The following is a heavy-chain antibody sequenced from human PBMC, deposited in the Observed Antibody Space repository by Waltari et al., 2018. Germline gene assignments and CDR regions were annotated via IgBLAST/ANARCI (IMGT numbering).Heavy chain of an antibody. J-gene: IGHJ6*02. CDR3: AREGSVAGTYYYGMDV. D-gene: IGHD6-19*01. V-gene: IGHV4-61*09. Sequence: QVQLQESGPGLVKPSQTLSLTCTVSGGSISSGSYYWSWIRQPAGKGLEWIGSIETSGSTTYTPSRNVRCTIAVDTSKNLFSLNLSSVTAADTAVYYCAREGSVAGTYYYGMDVWGQGTTVTVSS. CDR1: GGSISSGSYY. CDR2: IETSGST.